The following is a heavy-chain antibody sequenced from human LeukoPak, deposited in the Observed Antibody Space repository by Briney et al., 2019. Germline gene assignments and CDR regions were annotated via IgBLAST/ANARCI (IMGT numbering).Heavy chain of an antibody. J-gene: IGHJ4*02. CDR1: GGSISSGGYY. CDR3: ARVKAVPYYFDY. V-gene: IGHV4-30-2*01. Sequence: SETLSLTCTVSGGSISSGGYYWSWIRQPPGKGLEWIGYIYHSGSTYYNPSLKSRVTISVDRSKNQFSLKLSSVTAADTAVYYCARVKAVPYYFDYWGQGTLVTVSS. D-gene: IGHD6-19*01. CDR2: IYHSGST.